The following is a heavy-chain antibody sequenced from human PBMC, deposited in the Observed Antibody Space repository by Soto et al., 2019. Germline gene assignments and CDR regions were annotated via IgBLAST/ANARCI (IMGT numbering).Heavy chain of an antibody. Sequence: GGSLRLSCAASGFSFSSYAMNWVRQAPGKGLEWVAVIAYDGSNKYYADSVKGRFTISRENSQNTLFLQMNSLRAEDTAVYYRARSRFPGYVGHPHDYWGQGTLVTVAS. CDR2: IAYDGSNK. CDR3: ARSRFPGYVGHPHDY. V-gene: IGHV3-30-3*01. CDR1: GFSFSSYA. J-gene: IGHJ4*02. D-gene: IGHD5-12*01.